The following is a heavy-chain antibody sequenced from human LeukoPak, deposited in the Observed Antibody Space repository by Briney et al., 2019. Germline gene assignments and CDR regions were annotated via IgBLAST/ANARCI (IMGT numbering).Heavy chain of an antibody. Sequence: PGGSLRLSCAASGFTFSSYGMHWVRLAPGKGLEWVAVIWYDGTNKYYADSVKGRFTISRDNSKNTLYLQMNSLRAEDTAMYYCARRVGGNLDYWGQGTLVTVSS. D-gene: IGHD4-23*01. J-gene: IGHJ4*02. CDR2: IWYDGTNK. V-gene: IGHV3-33*01. CDR1: GFTFSSYG. CDR3: ARRVGGNLDY.